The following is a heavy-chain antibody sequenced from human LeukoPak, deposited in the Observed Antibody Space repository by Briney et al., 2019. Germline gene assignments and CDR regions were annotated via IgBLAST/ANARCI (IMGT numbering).Heavy chain of an antibody. J-gene: IGHJ4*02. CDR2: IYYSGST. Sequence: PSETLSLTCTVSGGSVSSGSYYWSWIRQPPGKGLEWIGYIYYSGSTNYNPSLKSRVTISIDTSKNQVSLRLNSVTAADTAVYYCARGSLYRSGYYYPRLLDYWGQGTLVTVSS. CDR1: GGSVSSGSYY. V-gene: IGHV4-61*01. CDR3: ARGSLYRSGYYYPRLLDY. D-gene: IGHD3-22*01.